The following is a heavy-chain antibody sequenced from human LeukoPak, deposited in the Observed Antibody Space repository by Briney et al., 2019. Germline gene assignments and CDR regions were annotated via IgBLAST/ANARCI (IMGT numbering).Heavy chain of an antibody. D-gene: IGHD3-22*01. V-gene: IGHV3-30*18. CDR3: AKDLQDITMIGRADY. J-gene: IGHJ4*02. CDR2: ISYDGSNK. Sequence: GRSLRLSCAASGFTFNSYGMHWVRQAPGKGLEWVAVISYDGSNKYYADSVKGRFTISRYNSKNTLYLKMNSLRAEDTAVYYCAKDLQDITMIGRADYWGQGTLVTVSS. CDR1: GFTFNSYG.